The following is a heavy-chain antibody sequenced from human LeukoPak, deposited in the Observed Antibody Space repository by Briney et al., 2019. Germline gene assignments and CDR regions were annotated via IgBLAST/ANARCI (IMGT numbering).Heavy chain of an antibody. J-gene: IGHJ5*02. CDR1: GYSFTSYA. CDR2: IYGDNGDT. D-gene: IGHD3-9*01. V-gene: IGHV1-3*01. Sequence: ASVKVSCKASGYSFTSYAMNWVRQAPGQRLEWMGWIYGDNGDTKYSQEFQGRVTITRDTSASTAYMELSRLRSDDTAVYYCARVYDILTDYSDWFDPWGQGTLVTVSS. CDR3: ARVYDILTDYSDWFDP.